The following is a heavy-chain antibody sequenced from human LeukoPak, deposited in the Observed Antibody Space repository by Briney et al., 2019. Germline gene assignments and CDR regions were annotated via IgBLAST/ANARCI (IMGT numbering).Heavy chain of an antibody. CDR3: ARGRGIAAAGYLYYFDY. CDR1: GYTFTGYY. D-gene: IGHD6-13*01. CDR2: INPNSGGT. J-gene: IGHJ4*02. V-gene: IGHV1-2*02. Sequence: ASVKVSCKASGYTFTGYYMHWVRQAPGQGLEWMGWINPNSGGTNYAQKFQGRVTMTRDTSISTAYMELSRLRSDDTAVYYCARGRGIAAAGYLYYFDYWGQGTLVTVSS.